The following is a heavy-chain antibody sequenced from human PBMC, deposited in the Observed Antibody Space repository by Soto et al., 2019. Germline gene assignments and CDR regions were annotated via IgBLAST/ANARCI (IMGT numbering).Heavy chain of an antibody. CDR2: MNPNNGNT. CDR3: AKNPAETGDFEF. D-gene: IGHD7-27*01. Sequence: ASVKVSCKTSGYTFTSYDINWVRQAAGKGLEWMGWMNPNNGNTGYAQKFQGRVTMTRDTSISTAYLELSNLRSDDTAVYYCAKNPAETGDFEFWGQGSLVTGSS. V-gene: IGHV1-8*01. J-gene: IGHJ4*02. CDR1: GYTFTSYD.